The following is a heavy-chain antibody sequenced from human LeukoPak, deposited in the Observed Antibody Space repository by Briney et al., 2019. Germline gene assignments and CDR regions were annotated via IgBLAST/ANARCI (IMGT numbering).Heavy chain of an antibody. CDR3: AKEPPGEKSFDS. CDR1: GASISRSSYY. Sequence: SETLSLTCTVSGASISRSSYYWGWFRQPPGKGLEWNVSIFYSGGPTYYNPSLKSRVTISVDTSKNQFSLKLSFVTAADTAVYYCAKEPPGEKSFDSWGQGTLVTVSS. D-gene: IGHD7-27*01. J-gene: IGHJ4*02. CDR2: IFYSGGPT. V-gene: IGHV4-39*07.